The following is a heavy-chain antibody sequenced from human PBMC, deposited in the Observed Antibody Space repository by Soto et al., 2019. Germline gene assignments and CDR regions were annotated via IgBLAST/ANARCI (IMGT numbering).Heavy chain of an antibody. CDR3: AREGPYYNGMDV. Sequence: GGSLRLSCAASGFTFSVYWMSWVRQAPGKGPEWVANIKQDGSEKNYVDSVKGRFTISRDNAKNSLFLQMNSLRAEDTAVYYCAREGPYYNGMDVWGQGTTVTVSS. J-gene: IGHJ6*02. V-gene: IGHV3-7*03. CDR1: GFTFSVYW. CDR2: IKQDGSEK.